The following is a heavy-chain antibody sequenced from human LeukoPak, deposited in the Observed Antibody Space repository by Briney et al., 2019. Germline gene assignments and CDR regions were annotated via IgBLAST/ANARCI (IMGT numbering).Heavy chain of an antibody. CDR2: ISSSSSSI. CDR1: GFAFSSYT. J-gene: IGHJ4*02. V-gene: IGHV3-21*06. D-gene: IGHD3-10*01. CDR3: ARDGVRGGDRSWHFRLPSCFDY. Sequence: PGGSLRLSCAASGFAFSSYTMNWVRQAPGKGLEWVSSISSSSSSIFYGDSVKGRFTISRDNAKNSLFLQMNSLRAEDTAVYYCARDGVRGGDRSWHFRLPSCFDYWGQGTLVTVSS.